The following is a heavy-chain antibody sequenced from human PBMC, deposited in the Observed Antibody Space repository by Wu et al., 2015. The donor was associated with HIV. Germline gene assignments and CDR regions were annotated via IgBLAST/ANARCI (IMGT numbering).Heavy chain of an antibody. Sequence: QVQLVQSGAEVKKPGASVKVSCKASGYTFTNYGISWVRQAPGQGLEWMGWISAYNSNTNYAQKFQGRVTMTTDTSTSTAYMELRSLRSDDTAVYYCARGYCSSTSCPYYYYYYMDVWGKGTTVTVSS. CDR1: GYTFTNYG. D-gene: IGHD2-2*01. CDR3: ARGYCSSTSCPYYYYYYMDV. J-gene: IGHJ6*03. V-gene: IGHV1-18*01. CDR2: ISAYNSNT.